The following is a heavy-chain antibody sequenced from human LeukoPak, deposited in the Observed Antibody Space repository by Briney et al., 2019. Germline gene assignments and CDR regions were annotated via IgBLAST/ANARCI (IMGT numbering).Heavy chain of an antibody. CDR3: TKDHDSTGLYQDRDY. CDR2: ISTSGNT. D-gene: IGHD6-19*01. CDR1: GFTFSRYA. Sequence: GGSLRLSCAASGFTFSRYAMDWARQAPGKGLEWVSTISTSGNTHYADSVKGRFTISRDNSKNTLYLQMNSLRDEDTAIYYCTKDHDSTGLYQDRDYWGQGTLVTISS. V-gene: IGHV3-23*01. J-gene: IGHJ4*02.